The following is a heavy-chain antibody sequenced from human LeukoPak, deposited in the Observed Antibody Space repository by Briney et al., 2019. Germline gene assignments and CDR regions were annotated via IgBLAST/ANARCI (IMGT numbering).Heavy chain of an antibody. CDR1: GDSVYSNIAA. CDR2: TYYRSKWYS. D-gene: IGHD1-7*01. J-gene: IGHJ4*02. V-gene: IGHV6-1*01. Sequence: SQTLSLTCAISGDSVYSNIAAWNWIRQSPSRGLEWLGRTYYRSKWYSAYAVSVKSRITINSDTFKNQFSLQLNSVTPEDAAVYYCVREEGQGTARMFDCWGQGIPVTVSS. CDR3: VREEGQGTARMFDC.